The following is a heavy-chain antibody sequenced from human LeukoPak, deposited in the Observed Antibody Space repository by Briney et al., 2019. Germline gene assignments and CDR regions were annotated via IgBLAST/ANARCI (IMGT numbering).Heavy chain of an antibody. CDR1: GFTFRSYA. V-gene: IGHV3-23*01. Sequence: GGSLRLSCAASGFTFRSYAMSWVRQAPGKGLEWVSTIRAGGGSTYYADSVKGRFTISRDNTENTLYLQMNSLRAEDTAVYYCAKRTDYSSTWYSFDYWGQGTLVTVSS. J-gene: IGHJ4*02. D-gene: IGHD6-13*01. CDR2: IRAGGGST. CDR3: AKRTDYSSTWYSFDY.